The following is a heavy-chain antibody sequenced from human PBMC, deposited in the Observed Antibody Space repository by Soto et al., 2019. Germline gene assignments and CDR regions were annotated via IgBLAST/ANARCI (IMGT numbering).Heavy chain of an antibody. J-gene: IGHJ3*02. V-gene: IGHV3-30*18. CDR1: GFTFSSYG. CDR3: AKDFRHYDYVWGSYRPPAFDI. D-gene: IGHD3-16*02. CDR2: ISYDGSNK. Sequence: QVQLVESGGGVVQPGRSLRLSCAASGFTFSSYGMHWVRQAPGKGLEWVAVISYDGSNKYYADSVKGRFTISRDNSKNTLYLQMNSLRAEDTAVYYCAKDFRHYDYVWGSYRPPAFDIWGRGTMVTVSS.